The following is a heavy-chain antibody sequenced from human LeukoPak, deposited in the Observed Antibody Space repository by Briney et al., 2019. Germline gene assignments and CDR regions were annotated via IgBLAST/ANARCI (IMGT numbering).Heavy chain of an antibody. V-gene: IGHV1-69*04. D-gene: IGHD1-26*01. CDR2: IIPILDVA. J-gene: IGHJ4*02. CDR3: ARAGLVGATEGYLDY. Sequence: SVKVSCKASGGTFSNYAISWVRQAPGQGLEWMGRIIPILDVANYAQRFQGSVTITADKSTSTAYKELSSLRSEDTAVYYCARAGLVGATEGYLDYWGQGTLVTVSS. CDR1: GGTFSNYA.